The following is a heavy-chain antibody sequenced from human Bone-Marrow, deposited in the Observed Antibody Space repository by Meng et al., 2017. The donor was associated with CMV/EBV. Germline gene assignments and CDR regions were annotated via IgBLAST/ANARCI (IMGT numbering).Heavy chain of an antibody. CDR3: ARSERRSHLAY. J-gene: IGHJ4*02. V-gene: IGHV1-46*01. CDR2: INPSGGST. D-gene: IGHD1-14*01. CDR1: GYTFTSYY. Sequence: ASVKVSCKASGYTFTSYYMHWVRQAPGQGLEWMGIINPSGGSTSYAQKFQGRVTMTRDTSISTAYMELSRLRSDDTAVYFCARSERRSHLAYWGQGTRVTGSS.